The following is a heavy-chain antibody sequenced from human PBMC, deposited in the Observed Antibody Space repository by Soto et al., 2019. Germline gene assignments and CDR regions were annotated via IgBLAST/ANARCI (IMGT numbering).Heavy chain of an antibody. CDR2: IYHSRST. Sequence: QLQLQESGSGLVKPSQTLSLTCAVSGGSISSGGYSWSWIRQPPGKGLEWIGYIYHSRSTYYNPSLKSRVTISVDRSKNQFSLKLSSVTAADTAVYYCARVLFYYDSSGYSYYFDYWGQGTLVTVSS. CDR3: ARVLFYYDSSGYSYYFDY. J-gene: IGHJ4*02. CDR1: GGSISSGGYS. V-gene: IGHV4-30-2*01. D-gene: IGHD3-22*01.